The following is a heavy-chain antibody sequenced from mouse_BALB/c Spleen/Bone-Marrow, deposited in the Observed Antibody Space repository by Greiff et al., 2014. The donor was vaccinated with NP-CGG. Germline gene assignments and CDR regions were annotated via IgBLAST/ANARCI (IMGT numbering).Heavy chain of an antibody. CDR1: GFNIKDTY. V-gene: IGHV14-3*02. J-gene: IGHJ3*01. Sequence: VQLQQSGAELVKPGASVKLSCTASGFNIKDTYMHWVKQRPEQGLEWIGRIDPANGNTKYDPKFQGKATITADTSSNIAYLQLSSLTSEDTAVYYCATYYYGSSWGFAYWGQGTLVTVSA. D-gene: IGHD1-1*01. CDR2: IDPANGNT. CDR3: ATYYYGSSWGFAY.